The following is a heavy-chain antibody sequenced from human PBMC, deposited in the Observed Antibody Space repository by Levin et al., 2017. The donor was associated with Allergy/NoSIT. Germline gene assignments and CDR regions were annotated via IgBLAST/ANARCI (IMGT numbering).Heavy chain of an antibody. J-gene: IGHJ4*02. V-gene: IGHV3-7*01. CDR2: IKQDGSET. Sequence: GESLKISCAVSGFTFTSFWMTWVRQAPGKGLEWVANIKQDGSETYYVDSVEGRFTVSRDNAKNSLYLQMNSLRVEDTAVYYCARDHDGEDEYFDFWGQGTLVTVSS. D-gene: IGHD3-10*01. CDR3: ARDHDGEDEYFDF. CDR1: GFTFTSFW.